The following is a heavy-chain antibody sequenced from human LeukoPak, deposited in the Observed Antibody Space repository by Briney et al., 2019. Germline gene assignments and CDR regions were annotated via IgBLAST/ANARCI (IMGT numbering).Heavy chain of an antibody. J-gene: IGHJ4*02. CDR3: AKRDYYDSSGYFPLFDY. Sequence: GGSLRLSCAASGFTFSSYAMAWVRQAPGKGLEWVSGISGDAVTIYYADSVKGRFTISRDNSKNTLYLQMSSLRAEGTAVYYCAKRDYYDSSGYFPLFDYWGQGTLVTVFS. CDR1: GFTFSSYA. CDR2: ISGDAVTI. D-gene: IGHD3-22*01. V-gene: IGHV3-23*01.